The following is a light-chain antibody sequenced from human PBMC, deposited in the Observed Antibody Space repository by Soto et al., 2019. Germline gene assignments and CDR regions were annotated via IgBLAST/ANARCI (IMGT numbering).Light chain of an antibody. CDR1: QTLSNY. CDR3: QQFNNWPHT. J-gene: IGKJ5*01. Sequence: EIVLTQSPATLSLSPGERATLSCRASQTLSNYLAWYQQKPGQAPRLLIYGASTRATGIPARFSGSGSGTEYTLTISNLQAEDFAVYYCQQFNNWPHTFGQGTRLEIK. V-gene: IGKV3-15*01. CDR2: GAS.